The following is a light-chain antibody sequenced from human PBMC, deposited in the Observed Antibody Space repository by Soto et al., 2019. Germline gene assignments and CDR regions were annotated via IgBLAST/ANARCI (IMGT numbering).Light chain of an antibody. CDR1: SSDVGTFNY. V-gene: IGLV2-11*01. J-gene: IGLJ1*01. CDR3: CSFAGSYTYV. CDR2: DVS. Sequence: QSVLTQPRSVSGSPGQSVTISCTGTSSDVGTFNYVSWYQQHPGKAPKLIIYDVSKRPSGVPDRFSGSKSGNTASLTISGLQSEEEADYYCCSFAGSYTYVFGTGTKLTVL.